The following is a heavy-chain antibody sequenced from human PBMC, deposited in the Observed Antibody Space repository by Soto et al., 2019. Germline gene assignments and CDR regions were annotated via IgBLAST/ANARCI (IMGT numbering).Heavy chain of an antibody. D-gene: IGHD6-13*01. CDR3: ARGIAAAGGGY. CDR2: INAGNGNT. CDR1: GYTFTSYA. V-gene: IGHV1-3*01. Sequence: GASVKVSCKASGYTFTSYAMHWVRQAPGQRLEWMGWINAGNGNTKYSQKFQGRVTITADESTSTACRELSSLRSEDTAVYYCARGIAAAGGGYWGQGTLVTVSS. J-gene: IGHJ4*02.